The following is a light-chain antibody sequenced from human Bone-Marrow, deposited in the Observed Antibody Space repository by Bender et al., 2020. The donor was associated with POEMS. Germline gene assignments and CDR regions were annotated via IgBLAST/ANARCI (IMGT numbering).Light chain of an antibody. CDR3: QGWDRGSVHPV. J-gene: IGLJ7*01. V-gene: IGLV3-21*02. CDR1: NIGSKT. Sequence: SYVLTQPPSLAVAPGQTATLTCGGDNIGSKTAHWYQQKPGQAPIMVIYDDHYRPSGIAARFSGSNSGDTATLTISRVEAGDEADYYCQGWDRGSVHPVFGGGTQLTVL. CDR2: DDH.